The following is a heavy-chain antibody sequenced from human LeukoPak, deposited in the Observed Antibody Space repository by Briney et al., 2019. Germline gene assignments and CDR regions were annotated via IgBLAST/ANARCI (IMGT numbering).Heavy chain of an antibody. CDR3: AVGHSYYYYYYMDV. CDR1: GGTFSSYA. CDR2: IIPIFGTA. V-gene: IGHV1-69*05. Sequence: GASVKVSCKGSGGTFSSYAISWVRPAPGQGLEWMGGIIPIFGTANYAQKFQGRVTITTDESTSTAYMELSSLRSEDTAVYYCAVGHSYYYYYYMDVWGKGTTVTVSS. J-gene: IGHJ6*03. D-gene: IGHD5-18*01.